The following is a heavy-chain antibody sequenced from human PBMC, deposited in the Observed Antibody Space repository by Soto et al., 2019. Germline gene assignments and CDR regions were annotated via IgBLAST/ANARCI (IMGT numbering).Heavy chain of an antibody. J-gene: IGHJ4*02. Sequence: GGSLRLSCAASGFPFRNHWMSLVRQSPGKGLEWVANIRQDGNENYYVDSVNGRFTTSRDNTKNLFYLQMNSLRAEDTAVYYCARDHIAGWKVDYWCRGILFTVSS. CDR2: IRQDGNEN. V-gene: IGHV3-7*01. D-gene: IGHD6-19*01. CDR1: GFPFRNHW. CDR3: ARDHIAGWKVDY.